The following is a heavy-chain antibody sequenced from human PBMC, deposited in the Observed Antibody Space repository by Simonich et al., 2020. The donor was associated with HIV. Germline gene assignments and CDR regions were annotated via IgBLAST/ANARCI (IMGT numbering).Heavy chain of an antibody. CDR2: SSWNSGSI. CDR3: AKAFSSSWYGDAFDI. D-gene: IGHD6-13*01. CDR1: GFTFDDYA. Sequence: EVQLVESGGGLVQPGRSLRISCAASGFTFDDYAMHWVRQAPGKGLGWVSGSSWNSGSIGDADSVKGRFTISRDNAKNSLYLQMNSLRAEDTALYYCAKAFSSSWYGDAFDIWGQGTMVTVSS. V-gene: IGHV3-9*01. J-gene: IGHJ3*02.